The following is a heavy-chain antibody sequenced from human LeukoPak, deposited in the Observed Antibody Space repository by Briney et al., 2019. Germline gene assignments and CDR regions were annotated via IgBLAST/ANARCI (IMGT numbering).Heavy chain of an antibody. D-gene: IGHD6-6*01. Sequence: GGSLRLSCAASGFTFSSYGMHWVRQAPGKGLEWVAVIWYDGSNKYYADSVKGRFTISRDNSKNTLYLQMNSLRAEDTAVYYCAKDLGSSLRIFDYWGQGTLVTVSS. CDR1: GFTFSSYG. J-gene: IGHJ4*02. V-gene: IGHV3-30*02. CDR3: AKDLGSSLRIFDY. CDR2: IWYDGSNK.